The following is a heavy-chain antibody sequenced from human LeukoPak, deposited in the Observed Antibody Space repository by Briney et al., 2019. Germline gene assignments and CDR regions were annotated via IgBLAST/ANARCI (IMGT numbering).Heavy chain of an antibody. Sequence: ASVKVSCKASGYTFTSYYMHWVRQAPGQGLEWMGVINPSGGNTRDAQKFQGRVTMTTDTSTSTVSMELSSLRSEDTAVYYCARERVYGSGTYSYFYYYGMDVWGQGTTVTVSS. V-gene: IGHV1-46*01. D-gene: IGHD3-10*01. CDR2: INPSGGNT. J-gene: IGHJ6*02. CDR1: GYTFTSYY. CDR3: ARERVYGSGTYSYFYYYGMDV.